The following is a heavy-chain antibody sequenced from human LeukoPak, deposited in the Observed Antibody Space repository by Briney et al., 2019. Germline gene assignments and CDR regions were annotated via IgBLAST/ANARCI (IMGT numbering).Heavy chain of an antibody. Sequence: PGGSLRPSCSASGFPFSNYAMHWVRQAPGKGLEYVSAISGNGGTTYYPDSVKGRFTISRDNSKNTLYLQMSSLRTGATAVYFYVRRGYDSESYIDWGQGTLVTVSS. J-gene: IGHJ4*02. D-gene: IGHD3-10*01. V-gene: IGHV3-64D*06. CDR3: VRRGYDSESYID. CDR2: ISGNGGTT. CDR1: GFPFSNYA.